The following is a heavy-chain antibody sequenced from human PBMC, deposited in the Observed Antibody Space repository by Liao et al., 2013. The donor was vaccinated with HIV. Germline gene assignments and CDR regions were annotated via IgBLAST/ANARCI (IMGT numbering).Heavy chain of an antibody. D-gene: IGHD5-18*01. V-gene: IGHV4-34*01. CDR3: ARGSGYSYGRRLDC. CDR1: GGSFSGYY. CDR2: INHRGST. Sequence: QVQLQQWGAGLLKPSDTLSLTCAVYGGSFSGYYWSWIRQPPGRGWSGLGEINHRGSTDYNPSLKSRVTISVDTSKNQFSLKLSSVTAADTAVYYCARGSGYSYGRRLDCWGQGTLVTVSS. J-gene: IGHJ4*02.